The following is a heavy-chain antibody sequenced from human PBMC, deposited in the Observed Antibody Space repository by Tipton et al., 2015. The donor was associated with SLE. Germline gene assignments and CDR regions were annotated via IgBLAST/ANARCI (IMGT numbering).Heavy chain of an antibody. CDR2: IDHSGTT. CDR1: GGSFSGYF. CDR3: ARDLYDFWSGYTPSGAMDV. J-gene: IGHJ6*03. Sequence: LRLSCAVDGGSFSGYFWSWIRQPPGKGLEWIGAIDHSGTTYYNPSLKSRVTISVDTSKNQFSLRLSSVTAAGTAMYYCARDLYDFWSGYTPSGAMDVWGKGTTVTVSS. V-gene: IGHV4-34*01. D-gene: IGHD3-3*01.